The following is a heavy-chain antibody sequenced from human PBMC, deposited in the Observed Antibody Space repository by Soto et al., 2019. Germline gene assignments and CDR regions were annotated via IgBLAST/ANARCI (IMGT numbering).Heavy chain of an antibody. V-gene: IGHV4-38-2*01. J-gene: IGHJ5*02. CDR2: IYHGGST. CDR3: TRVGPWVPYYYDRSPYTFENWFDP. D-gene: IGHD3-22*01. Sequence: TSETLSLTCAVSGYSISSGDYWGWLRQPPGKGLEWIGSIYHGGSTYYNASLNSRFTLPIDMTNNPVSLILNSVTAADTAVYYCTRVGPWVPYYYDRSPYTFENWFDPWGQGTLVTVSS. CDR1: GYSISSGDY.